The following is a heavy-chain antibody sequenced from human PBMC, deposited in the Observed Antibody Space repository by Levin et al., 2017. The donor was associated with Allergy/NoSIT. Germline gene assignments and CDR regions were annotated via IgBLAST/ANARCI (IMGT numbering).Heavy chain of an antibody. V-gene: IGHV4-59*01. J-gene: IGHJ3*02. CDR3: ARAGYCSGGSCSRAFDI. D-gene: IGHD2-15*01. Sequence: SQTLSLTCTVSGGSISSYYWSWIRQPPGKGLEWIGYIYYSGSTNYNPSLKSRVTISVDTSKNQFSLKLSSVTAADTAVYYCARAGYCSGGSCSRAFDIWGQGTMVTVSS. CDR1: GGSISSYY. CDR2: IYYSGST.